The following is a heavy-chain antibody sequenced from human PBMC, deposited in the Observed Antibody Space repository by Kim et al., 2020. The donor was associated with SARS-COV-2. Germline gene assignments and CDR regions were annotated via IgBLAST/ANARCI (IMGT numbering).Heavy chain of an antibody. CDR2: IWYDGSNK. CDR1: GFTFSSYG. CDR3: ARDGGYSGFGYFQH. J-gene: IGHJ1*01. V-gene: IGHV3-33*01. Sequence: GRSLRLSCAASGFTFSSYGMHWVRQAPGKGLEWVAVIWYDGSNKYYADSVKGRFTISRDNSKNTLYLQMNSLRAEDTAVYYCARDGGYSGFGYFQHWGQGTLVTVSS. D-gene: IGHD5-12*01.